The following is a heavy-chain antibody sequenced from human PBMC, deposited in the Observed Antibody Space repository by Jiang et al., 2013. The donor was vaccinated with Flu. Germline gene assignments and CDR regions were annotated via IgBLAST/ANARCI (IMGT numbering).Heavy chain of an antibody. Sequence: VQLLESGGGVVQPGESLRLSCAASGFTFSNYAIYWVRQAPGKGLEWVAVISFDGSNKYYADSVKGRFTISRDNSKNTLFLQMNSLGGEDTAVYFCARGKVPGIKNYYGMDVWGQGTNGRRLL. J-gene: IGHJ6*02. V-gene: IGHV3-30-3*01. CDR1: GFTFSNYA. D-gene: IGHD3-10*01. CDR2: ISFDGSNK. CDR3: ARGKVPGIKNYYGMDV.